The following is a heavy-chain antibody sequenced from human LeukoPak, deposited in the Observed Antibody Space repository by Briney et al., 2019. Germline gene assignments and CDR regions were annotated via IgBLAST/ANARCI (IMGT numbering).Heavy chain of an antibody. D-gene: IGHD1-7*01. CDR1: GYIFTNYY. J-gene: IGHJ6*03. CDR3: ARNGGSYNWNYGGYYYYYMDV. Sequence: ASVKVSCKASGYIFTNYYMHWVRQAPGQGLEWMGWMNPNSGNTGYAQKFQGRVTMTRNTSISTAYMELSSLRSEDTAVYYCARNGGSYNWNYGGYYYYYMDVWGKGTTVTVSS. CDR2: MNPNSGNT. V-gene: IGHV1-8*02.